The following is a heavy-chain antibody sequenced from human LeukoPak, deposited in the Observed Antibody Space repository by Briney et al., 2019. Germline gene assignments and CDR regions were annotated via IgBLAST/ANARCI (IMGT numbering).Heavy chain of an antibody. CDR3: TTDRLEAGSYFDY. CDR1: GFTFGSYA. V-gene: IGHV3-23*01. Sequence: PGGSLRLSCAASGFTFGSYAMSWVRQAPGKGLEWVPSISGSGGSTYYADSVKGRFTISRDNSKNTLYLQMNSLRAEDTAVYYCTTDRLEAGSYFDYWGQGTLVTVSS. D-gene: IGHD3-10*01. J-gene: IGHJ4*02. CDR2: ISGSGGST.